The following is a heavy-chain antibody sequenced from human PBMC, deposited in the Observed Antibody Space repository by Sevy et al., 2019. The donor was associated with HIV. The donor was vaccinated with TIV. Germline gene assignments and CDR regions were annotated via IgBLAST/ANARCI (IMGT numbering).Heavy chain of an antibody. J-gene: IGHJ6*03. Sequence: GGSLILSCAASGFTFSSYAMSWVRQAPGKGLEWVSAISGSGGSTYYADSVKGRFTISRDNSKNTLYLQMNSLRSEDTAIYYCGKGGGGHYDPDEIGYYFYYYNMDVWGKGTTVTVSS. D-gene: IGHD3-22*01. CDR3: GKGGGGHYDPDEIGYYFYYYNMDV. V-gene: IGHV3-23*01. CDR2: ISGSGGST. CDR1: GFTFSSYA.